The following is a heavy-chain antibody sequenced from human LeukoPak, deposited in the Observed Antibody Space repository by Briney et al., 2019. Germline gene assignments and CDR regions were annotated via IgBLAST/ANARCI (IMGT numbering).Heavy chain of an antibody. CDR3: ASLYGDYYYYGMDV. J-gene: IGHJ6*02. CDR1: GGSISSSNW. CDR2: IYHSGST. Sequence: SETLSLTCAVSGGSISSSNWWSWVRQPPGKGMEGIGEIYHSGSTNYNPSLKSRVTISVDKSKNQFSLKLSSVTAADTAVYYCASLYGDYYYYGMDVWGQGTTVTVSS. V-gene: IGHV4-4*02. D-gene: IGHD4-17*01.